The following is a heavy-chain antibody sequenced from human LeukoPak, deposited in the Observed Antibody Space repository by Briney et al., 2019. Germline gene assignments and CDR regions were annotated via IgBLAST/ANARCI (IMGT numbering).Heavy chain of an antibody. CDR3: ARENWRDGYVGSK. Sequence: PSQTLSLTCTVSGGSISSGGYYWSWIRQPPGKGLEWIGYIYHSGSTYYNSSLKSRVTISVDTSKNTLSLKLNSVTAADTAVYYCARENWRDGYVGSKWGQGTLVTVSS. CDR1: GGSISSGGYY. V-gene: IGHV4-30-2*01. CDR2: IYHSGST. D-gene: IGHD5-24*01. J-gene: IGHJ4*02.